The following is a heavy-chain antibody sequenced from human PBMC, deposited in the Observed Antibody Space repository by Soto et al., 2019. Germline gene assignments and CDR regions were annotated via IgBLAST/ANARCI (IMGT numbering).Heavy chain of an antibody. J-gene: IGHJ3*02. Sequence: GGSLRLSCAASGFTFSSYGMHWVRQAPGKGLEWVAVIWYDGSNKYYADSVKGRFTISRDNSKNTLYLQMNSLRAEDTAVYYCARDSDYGDYGNNDAFDIWGQGTMVTVS. D-gene: IGHD4-17*01. CDR2: IWYDGSNK. CDR3: ARDSDYGDYGNNDAFDI. CDR1: GFTFSSYG. V-gene: IGHV3-33*01.